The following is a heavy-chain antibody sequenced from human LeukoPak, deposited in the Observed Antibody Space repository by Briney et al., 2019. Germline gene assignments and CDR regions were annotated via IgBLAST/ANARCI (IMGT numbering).Heavy chain of an antibody. D-gene: IGHD6-6*01. CDR2: IYYSGST. V-gene: IGHV4-39*01. Sequence: PSETLSLTCTVSGGSISSSTYHWGWIRQPPGKGLEWIGSIYYSGSTYYSPSLKSRVTISVDTSKNQFSLKVSSVTAADTAVHYCARLSTAALKRAFEMWGQGTMVTVSS. CDR1: GGSISSSTYH. J-gene: IGHJ3*02. CDR3: ARLSTAALKRAFEM.